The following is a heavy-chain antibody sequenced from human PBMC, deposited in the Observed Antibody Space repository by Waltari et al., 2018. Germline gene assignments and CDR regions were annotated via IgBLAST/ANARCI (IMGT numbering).Heavy chain of an antibody. J-gene: IGHJ5*02. CDR2: IIPIFGTA. CDR3: ARHSSGWYNWFDP. CDR1: GGTFSSYA. Sequence: QVQLVQSGAEVKKPGSSVKVYCKASGGTFSSYAISWVRQAPGQGLEWMGGIIPIFGTANYAQKFQGRVTITADESTSTAYMELSSLRSEDTAVYYCARHSSGWYNWFDPWGQEPWSPSPQ. V-gene: IGHV1-69*01. D-gene: IGHD6-19*01.